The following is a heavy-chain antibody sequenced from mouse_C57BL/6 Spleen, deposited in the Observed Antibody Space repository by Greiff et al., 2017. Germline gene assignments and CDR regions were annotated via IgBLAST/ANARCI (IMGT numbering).Heavy chain of an antibody. Sequence: EVQLQQSGPELVKPGASVKISCKASGYSFTDYNMNWVKQSHGKSLEWIGVINPNYGNTSYNQKFKGQATLTVDQSSCTAYMQLNSLTSEDSAVDSGARSSSTVVYYAIAYWGQGTSVTVSS. CDR3: ARSSSTVVYYAIAY. CDR2: INPNYGNT. D-gene: IGHD1-1*01. CDR1: GYSFTDYN. V-gene: IGHV1-39*01. J-gene: IGHJ4*01.